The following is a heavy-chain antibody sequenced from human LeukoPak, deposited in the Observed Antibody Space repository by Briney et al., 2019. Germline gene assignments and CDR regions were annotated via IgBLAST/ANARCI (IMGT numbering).Heavy chain of an antibody. CDR1: GGSISSSSYY. J-gene: IGHJ4*02. D-gene: IGHD1-26*01. CDR2: IYYSGST. CDR3: ARTALGATTGAHDY. V-gene: IGHV4-39*07. Sequence: PSETLSLTCTVSGGSISSSSYYWGWIRQPPGKGLEWIGSIYYSGSTYYNPSLKSRVTISVDTSKNQFSLKLSSVTAADTAVYYCARTALGATTGAHDYWGQGTLVTVSS.